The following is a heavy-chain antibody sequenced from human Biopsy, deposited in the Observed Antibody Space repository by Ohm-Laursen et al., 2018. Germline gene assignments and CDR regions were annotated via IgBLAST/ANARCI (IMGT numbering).Heavy chain of an antibody. CDR3: ARLNSGTYDASDL. J-gene: IGHJ3*01. D-gene: IGHD1-26*01. V-gene: IGHV3-48*03. CDR2: IYGGGSPV. Sequence: SLRLSCSASGFDFNLYEMNWVRQAPGKGMEWISYIYGGGSPVSYADSVKGRFTISRDNAQNSPYLHMNSLRAEDTAVYYCARLNSGTYDASDLWGQGTMVIVSS. CDR1: GFDFNLYE.